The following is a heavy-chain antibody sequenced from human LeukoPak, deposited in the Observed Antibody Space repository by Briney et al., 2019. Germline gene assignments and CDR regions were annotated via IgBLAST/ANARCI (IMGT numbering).Heavy chain of an antibody. Sequence: SETLSLTCTVSGGSMSSYYWSWIRQPPGKGLEWIGYIYSSGSTKYNPSLKSRVTISVDTSKNQFSLKLSSVTAADTAVYYCARGARAGYNLEPFDYWGQGTLVTVSS. V-gene: IGHV4-59*08. J-gene: IGHJ4*02. CDR3: ARGARAGYNLEPFDY. D-gene: IGHD5-24*01. CDR2: IYSSGST. CDR1: GGSMSSYY.